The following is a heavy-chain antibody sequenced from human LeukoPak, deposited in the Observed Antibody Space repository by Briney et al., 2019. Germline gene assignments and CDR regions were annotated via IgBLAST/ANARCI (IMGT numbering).Heavy chain of an antibody. Sequence: ASVKVSCKASGYTFTSYDINWVRQATGQGLEWMGWMNPNSGNTGYAQKFQGRVTMTRNTSISTAYMELSSLRSDDTAVYYCARDRTVNTAMVIDYWGQGTLVTVSS. V-gene: IGHV1-8*01. CDR3: ARDRTVNTAMVIDY. D-gene: IGHD5-18*01. CDR1: GYTFTSYD. J-gene: IGHJ4*02. CDR2: MNPNSGNT.